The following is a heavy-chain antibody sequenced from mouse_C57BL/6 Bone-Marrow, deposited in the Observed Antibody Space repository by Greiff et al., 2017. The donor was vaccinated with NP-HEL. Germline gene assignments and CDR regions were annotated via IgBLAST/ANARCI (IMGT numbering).Heavy chain of an antibody. CDR1: GFNIKDDY. D-gene: IGHD1-1*01. V-gene: IGHV14-4*01. Sequence: EVKLQESGAELVRPGASVKLSCTASGFNIKDDYMHWVKQRPEQGLEWIGWIDPENGDTEYASKFQGKATITADTSSNTAYLQLSSLTSEDTAVYYCTTFILRFPAWFAYWGQGTLVTVSA. CDR2: IDPENGDT. J-gene: IGHJ3*01. CDR3: TTFILRFPAWFAY.